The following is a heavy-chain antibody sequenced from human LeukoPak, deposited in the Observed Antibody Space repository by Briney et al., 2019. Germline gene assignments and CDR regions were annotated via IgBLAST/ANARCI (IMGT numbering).Heavy chain of an antibody. CDR3: ARHAGIRYFDWFFDY. V-gene: IGHV4-39*01. CDR1: GGSISSSSYY. D-gene: IGHD3-9*01. Sequence: SETLSLTCTVSGGSISSSSYYWGWIRQPPGKGLEWIGSIYYSRSTYYNPSLKSRVTISVDTSKNQFSLKLSSVTAADTAVYYCARHAGIRYFDWFFDYWGREPWSPSPQ. J-gene: IGHJ4*02. CDR2: IYYSRST.